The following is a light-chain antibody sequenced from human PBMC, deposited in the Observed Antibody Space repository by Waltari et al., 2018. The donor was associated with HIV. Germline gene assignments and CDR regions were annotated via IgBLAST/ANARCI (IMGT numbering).Light chain of an antibody. CDR3: SAWDDSLKGHV. J-gene: IGLJ3*02. CDR1: SSNIGRNS. V-gene: IGLV1-44*01. CDR2: SNN. Sequence: QSVLTQPPSASATPGQRVTISCSGSSSNIGRNSVNWYQQFPGPAPKVFIHSNNQRPSGVPDRFSGSRSGTSASLAISGLQSEDEADYYCSAWDDSLKGHVFGGGTKLTVL.